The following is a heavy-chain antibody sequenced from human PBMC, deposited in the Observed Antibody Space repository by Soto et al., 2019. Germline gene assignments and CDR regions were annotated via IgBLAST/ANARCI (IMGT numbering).Heavy chain of an antibody. CDR1: GFTFSSDA. CDR2: ISSNGIGT. CDR3: ARRARADYYYMDV. V-gene: IGHV3-64*01. Sequence: EVQLVESGGGLAQTVGSLRLSCAASGFTFSSDAMDWVRQAPGKGLEYVSGISSNGIGTYYSSSVKGRFTISRDNSRDTVYLQMDSLRPEDMAVYYCARRARADYYYMDVWGKGTPVTV. D-gene: IGHD6-6*01. J-gene: IGHJ6*03.